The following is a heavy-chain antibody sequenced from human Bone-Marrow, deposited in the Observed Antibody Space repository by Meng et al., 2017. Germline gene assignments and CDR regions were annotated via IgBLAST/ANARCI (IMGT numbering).Heavy chain of an antibody. CDR2: ISGSGGST. V-gene: IGHV3-23*01. CDR1: GFTFSSYA. D-gene: IGHD2-2*01. J-gene: IGHJ4*02. Sequence: GESLKISCAASGFTFSSYAISWVRQAPGKGLEWVSAISGSGGSTYYADSVKGRFTISRDNSKNTLYLQMNSLRAEDTAVYYCATLVVPAAMRVFDYWGQGTLVTVSS. CDR3: ATLVVPAAMRVFDY.